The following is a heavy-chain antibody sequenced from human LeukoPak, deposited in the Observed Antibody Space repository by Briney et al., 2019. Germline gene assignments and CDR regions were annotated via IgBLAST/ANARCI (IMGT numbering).Heavy chain of an antibody. V-gene: IGHV4-34*01. CDR1: GGSISGYY. D-gene: IGHD6-13*01. J-gene: IGHJ5*02. Sequence: SETLSLTCAVYGGSISGYYWNWMRQPPGKGLEWIGEINHSGSTNYNPSLKSRVTISVDTSKNQFSLKLSSVTAADTAVYYCARGGPGIAAAGTGWFDPWGQGTLVTVSS. CDR2: INHSGST. CDR3: ARGGPGIAAAGTGWFDP.